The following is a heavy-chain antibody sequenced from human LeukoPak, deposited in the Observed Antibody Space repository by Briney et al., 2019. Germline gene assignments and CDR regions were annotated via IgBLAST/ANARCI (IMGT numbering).Heavy chain of an antibody. V-gene: IGHV5-51*01. D-gene: IGHD6-13*01. J-gene: IGHJ3*02. CDR1: GYSFTSYW. CDR3: ARRPGSWYPGAFDI. CDR2: IYPGDSDT. Sequence: HGESLKISCQASGYSFTSYWIGWVRQMPGKGLEWMGIIYPGDSDTIYSPSFQGQVTISADKSITTAYLQWSSLKASDTAMYYCARRPGSWYPGAFDIWGQGTMVTVSS.